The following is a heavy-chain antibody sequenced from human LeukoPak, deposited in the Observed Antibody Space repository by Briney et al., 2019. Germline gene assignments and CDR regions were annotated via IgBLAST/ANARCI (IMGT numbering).Heavy chain of an antibody. J-gene: IGHJ5*02. CDR3: ARGKDRVGWFDP. Sequence: ASVKVSCKASGYTFTSYGISWVRQAPGQGLEWMGWISAYNGNTNYAQKLQGRVTMTTDTSTSTAYMELSSLRSEDTAVYYCARGKDRVGWFDPWGQGTLVTVSS. V-gene: IGHV1-18*01. CDR1: GYTFTSYG. D-gene: IGHD1-14*01. CDR2: ISAYNGNT.